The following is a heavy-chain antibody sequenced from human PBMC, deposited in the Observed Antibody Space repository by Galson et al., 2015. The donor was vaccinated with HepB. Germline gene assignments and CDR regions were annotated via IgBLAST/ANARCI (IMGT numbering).Heavy chain of an antibody. CDR1: GYTFTSYG. CDR2: ISAYNGNT. J-gene: IGHJ3*02. Sequence: SVKVSCKASGYTFTSYGISWVRQAPGQGLEWMGWISAYNGNTNYAQKLQGRVTMTTDTSTSTAYMELRGLRSDDTAVYYCARSLGLITYYYDSSGRGGAFDIWGQGTMVTVSS. V-gene: IGHV1-18*01. D-gene: IGHD3-22*01. CDR3: ARSLGLITYYYDSSGRGGAFDI.